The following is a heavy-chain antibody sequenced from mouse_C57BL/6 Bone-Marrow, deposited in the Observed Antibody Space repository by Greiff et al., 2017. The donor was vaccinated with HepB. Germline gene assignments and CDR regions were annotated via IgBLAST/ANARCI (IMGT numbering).Heavy chain of an antibody. V-gene: IGHV5-6*01. CDR3: ARHPHYYYGSSPWYFDV. J-gene: IGHJ1*03. D-gene: IGHD1-1*01. CDR1: GFTFSSYG. Sequence: EVKLMESGGDLVKPGGSLKLSCAASGFTFSSYGMSWVRQTPDKRLEWVATISSGGSYTYYPDSVKGRFTISRDNAKNTLYLQMSSLKSEDTAMYYCARHPHYYYGSSPWYFDVWGTGTTVTVSS. CDR2: ISSGGSYT.